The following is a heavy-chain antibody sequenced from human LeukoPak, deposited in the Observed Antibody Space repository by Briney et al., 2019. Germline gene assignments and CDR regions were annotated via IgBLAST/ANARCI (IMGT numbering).Heavy chain of an antibody. D-gene: IGHD6-6*01. CDR2: INHSGST. CDR1: GGSFSGYY. CDR3: ARDLYSSSSGDWFDP. J-gene: IGHJ5*02. V-gene: IGHV4-34*01. Sequence: SETLSLTCAVYGGSFSGYYWSWIRQPPGKGLEWIGEINHSGSTNYNPSLKSRVTISVDTSKNQFSLKLSSVTAADTAVYYCARDLYSSSSGDWFDPWGPGTLVTVSS.